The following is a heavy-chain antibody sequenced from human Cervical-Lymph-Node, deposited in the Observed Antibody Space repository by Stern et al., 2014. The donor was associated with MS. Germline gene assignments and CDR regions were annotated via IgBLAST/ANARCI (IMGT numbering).Heavy chain of an antibody. CDR2: ITWNGDTT. CDR3: TRDRAFNVGSLFDS. J-gene: IGHJ4*02. CDR1: GFTFKEYS. V-gene: IGHV3-43*01. D-gene: IGHD3-16*01. Sequence: EVQLVQSGGGVVKPGGSLRLSGAASGFTFKEYSLHWVRQAPGKGLEWVSFITWNGDTTHYADSVKGRFTISRDNGKNFLFLQMHSLRAEDTALYYCTRDRAFNVGSLFDSWGQGALVTVSS.